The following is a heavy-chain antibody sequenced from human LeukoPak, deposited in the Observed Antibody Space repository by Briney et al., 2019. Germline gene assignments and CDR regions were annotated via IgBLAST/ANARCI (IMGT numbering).Heavy chain of an antibody. J-gene: IGHJ6*02. D-gene: IGHD2-2*01. CDR3: ARSSTSRDYYYYYGMDV. CDR1: GFTFSSYA. CDR2: ISGSGGST. V-gene: IGHV3-23*01. Sequence: GGSLRLSCAASGFTFSSYAMSWVRQAPGKGLEWVSAISGSGGSTYYADSVKGRFTISRDNSKNTLYLQMNSPRAEDTAVYYCARSSTSRDYYYYYGMDVWGQGTTVTVSS.